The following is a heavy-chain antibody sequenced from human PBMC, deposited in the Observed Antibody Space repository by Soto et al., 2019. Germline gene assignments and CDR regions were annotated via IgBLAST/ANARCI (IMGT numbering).Heavy chain of an antibody. CDR3: ARHNGYSGYDYYYYYGMDV. D-gene: IGHD5-12*01. CDR2: IYYSGST. CDR1: GGSISSSSYY. V-gene: IGHV4-39*01. J-gene: IGHJ6*02. Sequence: QLQLQESGPGLVKPSETLSLTCTVSGGSISSSSYYWGWIRQPPGKGLEWIGSIYYSGSTYYNPSLKSRVTISVDTSKNQFSLKLSSVTAADTAVYYCARHNGYSGYDYYYYYGMDVWGQGTTVTVSS.